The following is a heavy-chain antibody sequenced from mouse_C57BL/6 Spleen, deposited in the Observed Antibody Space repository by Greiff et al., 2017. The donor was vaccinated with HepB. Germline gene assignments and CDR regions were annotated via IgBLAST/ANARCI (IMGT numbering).Heavy chain of an antibody. CDR2: IWTGGGT. V-gene: IGHV2-9-1*01. CDR3: ARNSDYYGSSYGWYFDV. Sequence: VMLVESGPGLVAPSQSLSITCTVSGFSLTSYAISWVRQPPGKGLEWLGVIWTGGGTNYNSALKSRLSISKDNSKSQVFLKMNSLQTDDTARYYCARNSDYYGSSYGWYFDVWGTGTTVTVSS. J-gene: IGHJ1*03. D-gene: IGHD1-1*01. CDR1: GFSLTSYA.